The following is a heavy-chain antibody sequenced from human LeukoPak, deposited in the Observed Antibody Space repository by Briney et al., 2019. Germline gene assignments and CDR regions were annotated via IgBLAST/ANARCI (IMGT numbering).Heavy chain of an antibody. CDR3: ARAPPYYYDSSGYSLADAFDI. J-gene: IGHJ3*02. CDR2: IIPIFGTA. D-gene: IGHD3-22*01. V-gene: IGHV1-69*06. CDR1: GGTFSSYA. Sequence: SVKVSCKASGGTFSSYAISWVRQAPGQGLEWMGGIIPIFGTANYAQKFQGRVTITADKSTSTAYMELSSLRSEDTAVYYCARAPPYYYDSSGYSLADAFDIWGQGTMVTVSS.